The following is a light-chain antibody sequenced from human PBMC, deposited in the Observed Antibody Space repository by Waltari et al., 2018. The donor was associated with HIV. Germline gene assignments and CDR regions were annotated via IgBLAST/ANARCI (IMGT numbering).Light chain of an antibody. Sequence: DIVMTQSPDSLAVSLGERATVNCKSSHTVLHSSSGKNYLAWYQHRPGQPPKRLFYWASIRESGVPDRFSGSGSATDFSLTINNLQAEDVAVYICQQYYSRPWTFGQGTKVEIK. J-gene: IGKJ1*01. CDR3: QQYYSRPWT. CDR2: WAS. CDR1: HTVLHSSSGKNY. V-gene: IGKV4-1*01.